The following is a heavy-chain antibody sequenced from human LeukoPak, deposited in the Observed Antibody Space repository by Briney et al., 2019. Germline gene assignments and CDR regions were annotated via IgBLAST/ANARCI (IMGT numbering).Heavy chain of an antibody. Sequence: GSLRLSCAASGFTVSSNYMSWVRQAPGKGLEWVSVIYSGGSTYYADSVKGRFAISRDNSKNTLYLQMNSLRAEDTAVYYCARIAHYYYYYVDVWGKGTTVTISS. CDR1: GFTVSSNY. V-gene: IGHV3-66*01. J-gene: IGHJ6*03. CDR3: ARIAHYYYYYVDV. CDR2: IYSGGST. D-gene: IGHD3-16*02.